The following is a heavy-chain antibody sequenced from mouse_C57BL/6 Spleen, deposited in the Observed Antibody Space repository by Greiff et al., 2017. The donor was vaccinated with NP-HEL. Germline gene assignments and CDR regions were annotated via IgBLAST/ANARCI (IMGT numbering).Heavy chain of an antibody. V-gene: IGHV5-15*04. CDR1: GFTFSDYG. Sequence: EVKVEESGGGLVQPGGSLKLSCAASGFTFSDYGMAWVRQAPRKGPEWVAFISNLAYSIYYADTVTGRFTIPRENAKNTLYLEMSSLRSEDTAMYYCARRDDGYYGGFAYWGQGTLVTVSA. D-gene: IGHD2-3*01. J-gene: IGHJ3*01. CDR3: ARRDDGYYGGFAY. CDR2: ISNLAYSI.